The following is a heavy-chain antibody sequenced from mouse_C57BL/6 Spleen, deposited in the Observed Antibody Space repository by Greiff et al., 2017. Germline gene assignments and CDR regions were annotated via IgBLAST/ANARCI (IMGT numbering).Heavy chain of an antibody. D-gene: IGHD1-1*01. CDR1: GYTFTSYW. CDR3: ARLYYYGSTHYYAMDY. J-gene: IGHJ4*01. CDR2: INPSNGGT. Sequence: VQLQQPGTELVKPGASVKLSCKASGYTFTSYWMHWVKQRPGQGLEWIGNINPSNGGTNYNEKFKSKATLTVDKSSSTAYMQLSSLTSEDSAVYYCARLYYYGSTHYYAMDYWGQGTSVTGSS. V-gene: IGHV1-53*01.